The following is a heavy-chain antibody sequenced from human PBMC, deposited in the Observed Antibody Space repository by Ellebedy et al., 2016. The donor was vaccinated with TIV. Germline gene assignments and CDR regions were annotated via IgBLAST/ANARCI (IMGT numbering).Heavy chain of an antibody. CDR3: ARAPGAVAGPFDY. D-gene: IGHD6-19*01. V-gene: IGHV3-21*01. J-gene: IGHJ4*02. CDR1: GFTFSSYS. Sequence: GESLKISXAASGFTFSSYSMNWVRQAPGKGLEWVSSISSSSSYIYYADSVKGRFTISRDNAKNSLYLQMNSLRAEDTAVYYCARAPGAVAGPFDYWGQGTLVTVSS. CDR2: ISSSSSYI.